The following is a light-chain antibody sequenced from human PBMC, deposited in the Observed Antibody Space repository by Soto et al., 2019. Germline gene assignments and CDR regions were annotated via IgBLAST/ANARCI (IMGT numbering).Light chain of an antibody. CDR3: QQSYSALVA. CDR1: QSISSS. CDR2: AAS. Sequence: DIQLTQSPSSVSASVGDIVTITCRASQSISSSLNWYQQKPGKAPELLIYAASSLQSGVPSRFSGSGSGTDFTLTISSLQPEDFATYYCQQSYSALVAFGQGTKVDIK. J-gene: IGKJ1*01. V-gene: IGKV1-39*01.